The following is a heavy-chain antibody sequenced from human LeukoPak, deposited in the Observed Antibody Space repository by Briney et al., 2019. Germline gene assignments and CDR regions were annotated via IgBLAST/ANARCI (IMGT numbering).Heavy chain of an antibody. V-gene: IGHV3-15*01. Sequence: GGSLRLSCAASGFTFINAWMAWVRQAPGKGLEWVGRIKAKAHGGTIEYAAPVKGRFTISRDDSKNTLYLQMNSLKTEDTAVYYCAKDEVVPGYYYTDVWGRGTTVTISS. J-gene: IGHJ6*03. CDR1: GFTFINAW. CDR2: IKAKAHGGTI. CDR3: AKDEVVPGYYYTDV. D-gene: IGHD2-2*01.